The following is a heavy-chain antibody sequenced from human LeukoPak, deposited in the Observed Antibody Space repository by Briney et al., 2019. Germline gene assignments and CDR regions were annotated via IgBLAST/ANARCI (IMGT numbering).Heavy chain of an antibody. CDR2: ISSSSSYI. J-gene: IGHJ6*04. V-gene: IGHV3-21*01. CDR3: ARPSRLTGMDV. CDR1: RFTFSSYS. D-gene: IGHD2-2*01. Sequence: GGSLRLSCAASRFTFSSYSMNWVRQAPGKGLEWVSSISSSSSYIYYADSVKGRFTISRDNAKNSLYLQMNSLRAEDTAVYYCARPSRLTGMDVWGKGTTVTVSS.